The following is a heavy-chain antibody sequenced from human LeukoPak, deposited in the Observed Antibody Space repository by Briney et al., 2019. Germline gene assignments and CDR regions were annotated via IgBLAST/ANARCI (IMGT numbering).Heavy chain of an antibody. D-gene: IGHD2-21*02. Sequence: SETLSLTCTVSGDSISSYYWGWIRQPPGKGLEWIGSIYYSGSTYYNPSLKSRVTISVDTSKNQFSLKLSSVTAADTAVYYCAREGIKYGVTDYWGQGTLVTVSS. J-gene: IGHJ4*02. V-gene: IGHV4-39*07. CDR2: IYYSGST. CDR3: AREGIKYGVTDY. CDR1: GDSISSYY.